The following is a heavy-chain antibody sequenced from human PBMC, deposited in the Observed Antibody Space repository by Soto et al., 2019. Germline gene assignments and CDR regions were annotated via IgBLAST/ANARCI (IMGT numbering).Heavy chain of an antibody. V-gene: IGHV3-30*04. CDR3: ARDPSPYTSGWYGIDF. CDR1: GFMFSAYA. Sequence: LGLSCAASGFMFSAYAMLWVRQAPGKGLEWVAAISYDGTNKYYADSIKGRFTISRDNSANTLFLQVNSLRREDTAMYYCARDPSPYTSGWYGIDFWGQGTLVTVSS. D-gene: IGHD6-19*01. CDR2: ISYDGTNK. J-gene: IGHJ4*01.